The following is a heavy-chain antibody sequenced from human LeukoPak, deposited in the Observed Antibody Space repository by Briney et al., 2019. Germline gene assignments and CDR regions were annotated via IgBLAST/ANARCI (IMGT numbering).Heavy chain of an antibody. CDR1: GYTFTSYD. D-gene: IGHD4-23*01. CDR2: INPNSGGT. CDR3: ARGGYGGNPGYGMDV. V-gene: IGHV1-2*04. Sequence: AASVKVSCKASGYTFTSYDINWVRQATGQGLEWMGWINPNSGGTNYAQKFQGWVTMTRDTSISTAYMELSRLRSDDTAVYYCARGGYGGNPGYGMDVWGQGTTVTVSS. J-gene: IGHJ6*02.